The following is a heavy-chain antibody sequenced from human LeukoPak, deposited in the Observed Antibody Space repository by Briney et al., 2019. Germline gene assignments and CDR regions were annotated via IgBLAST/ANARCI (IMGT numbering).Heavy chain of an antibody. J-gene: IGHJ6*03. CDR2: IYASGRT. D-gene: IGHD3-10*01. CDR1: GGSFSGYY. Sequence: ASETLSLTCAVYGGSFSGYYWTWIRQPAGKGLEWIGRIYASGRTNYNPSLKSRVTMSVDTSKNQFSLTLSSVTAADTAVYYCARVRGVKGGYYMDVWGKGTTVTISS. CDR3: ARVRGVKGGYYMDV. V-gene: IGHV4-59*10.